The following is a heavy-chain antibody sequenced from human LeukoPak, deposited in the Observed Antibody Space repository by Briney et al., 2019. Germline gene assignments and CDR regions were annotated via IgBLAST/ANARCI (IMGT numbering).Heavy chain of an antibody. J-gene: IGHJ4*02. Sequence: SVTLSLTCTVSGGSISSYYWSWIRQPPGKGLEWIGYIYYSGSTNYNPSLKSRVTISVDTSKNQFFLKLSSVTAADTAVYFCARDCSSTSCKAPFDYWGQGALVTVSS. CDR3: ARDCSSTSCKAPFDY. D-gene: IGHD2-2*01. CDR2: IYYSGST. CDR1: GGSISSYY. V-gene: IGHV4-59*01.